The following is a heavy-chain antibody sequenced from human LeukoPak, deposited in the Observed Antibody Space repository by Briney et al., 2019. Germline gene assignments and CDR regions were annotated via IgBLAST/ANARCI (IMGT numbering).Heavy chain of an antibody. D-gene: IGHD3-22*01. CDR2: IDPHSGGT. V-gene: IGHV1-2*02. J-gene: IGHJ3*02. Sequence: PSVKLSCKASGYISSAYYMHWVRQAPGQGLEWMGWIDPHSGGTNYAQKFQGRVTMTRDTSISTAYMELSRLRSDDTAVYYCAREYYDNSGRKHGFDIWGQGTMVAVSS. CDR3: AREYYDNSGRKHGFDI. CDR1: GYISSAYY.